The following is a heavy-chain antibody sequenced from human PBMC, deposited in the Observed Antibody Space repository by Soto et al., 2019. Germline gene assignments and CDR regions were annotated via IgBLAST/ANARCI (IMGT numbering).Heavy chain of an antibody. Sequence: QVQLQEAGPRLVKPSQTLSLTCTVSGASITNDDFFWSWVRQHPDKGLEWLAYITYGGSIYYNPSLRSRLSVSIDKSKSQFSLNVRSVTAADTAVYFCAKMERTQLWLLVHNWGQGLPVTVSS. J-gene: IGHJ4*02. CDR3: AKMERTQLWLLVHN. D-gene: IGHD5-18*01. CDR1: GASITNDDFF. V-gene: IGHV4-31*03. CDR2: ITYGGSI.